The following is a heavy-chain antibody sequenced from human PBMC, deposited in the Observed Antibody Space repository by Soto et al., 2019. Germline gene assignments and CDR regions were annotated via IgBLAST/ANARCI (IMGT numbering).Heavy chain of an antibody. J-gene: IGHJ6*02. CDR2: IKQDGSEK. Sequence: LRLSCAASGFTFSSYWMSWVRQAPGKGLEWVANIKQDGSEKYYVDSVKGRFTISRDNAKNSLYLQMNSLRAEDTAVYYCARDSLEIDYYYGMDVWGQGTTVTVSS. D-gene: IGHD2-21*01. CDR1: GFTFSSYW. CDR3: ARDSLEIDYYYGMDV. V-gene: IGHV3-7*03.